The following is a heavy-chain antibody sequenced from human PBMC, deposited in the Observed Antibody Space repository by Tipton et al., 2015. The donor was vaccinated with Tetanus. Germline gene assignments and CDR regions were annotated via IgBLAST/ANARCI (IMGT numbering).Heavy chain of an antibody. J-gene: IGHJ3*02. CDR2: PYYIGSS. CDR1: GDSVNSGSYS. Sequence: GLVKPSETLSLTCIVSGDSVNSGSYSWNWIRQPPVRGLEWIGYPYYIGSSSYNPSPKTRVSISVDTSKNRLSLRLTSVTAADTAVYYCAGGTGGTASSGAFDIWGQGTLVTVSS. V-gene: IGHV4-61*03. D-gene: IGHD3-10*01. CDR3: AGGTGGTASSGAFDI.